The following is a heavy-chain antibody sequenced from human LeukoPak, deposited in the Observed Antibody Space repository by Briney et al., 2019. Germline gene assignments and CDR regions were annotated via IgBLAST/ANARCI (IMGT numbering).Heavy chain of an antibody. CDR2: INPSGGST. CDR3: TRLLPQDAFDI. D-gene: IGHD3-22*01. CDR1: GYTFTSYY. Sequence: ASVKVSCKASGYTFTSYYMHWVRQTPGQGLEWMGIINPSGGSTSYAQKFQGRVTMTRDTSTSTVYMELSSLRSEDTAVYYCTRLLPQDAFDIWGQGTMVTVSS. J-gene: IGHJ3*02. V-gene: IGHV1-46*01.